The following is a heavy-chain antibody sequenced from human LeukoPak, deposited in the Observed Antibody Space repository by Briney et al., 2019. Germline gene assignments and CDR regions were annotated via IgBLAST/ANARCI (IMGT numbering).Heavy chain of an antibody. CDR1: GFTLNGYW. J-gene: IGHJ4*02. V-gene: IGHV3-74*01. Sequence: GGSLRLSCAAPGFTLNGYWMHWVRQAPGKGLVWVSRINSDGSTTSYADSVKGRFTISRDNSKNTLYLQMNSLRAEDTAVYYCAKGRGSFDYWGQGTLVTVSS. D-gene: IGHD3-16*01. CDR2: INSDGSTT. CDR3: AKGRGSFDY.